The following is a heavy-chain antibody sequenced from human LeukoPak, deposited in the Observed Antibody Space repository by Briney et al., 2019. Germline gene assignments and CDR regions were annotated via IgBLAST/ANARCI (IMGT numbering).Heavy chain of an antibody. CDR2: IFYSGNT. CDR1: GDSITTSY. D-gene: IGHD2/OR15-2a*01. V-gene: IGHV4-59*01. CDR3: ARGRLSPSAFRPFEH. J-gene: IGHJ4*02. Sequence: SETLSLTCSVSGDSITTSYWNWIRQPPGQGLEWIGSIFYSGNTKYNPALQSRVTISVDTSKNQFSLEVNSVTAADTAVYYCARGRLSPSAFRPFEHWGRGTLVTASS.